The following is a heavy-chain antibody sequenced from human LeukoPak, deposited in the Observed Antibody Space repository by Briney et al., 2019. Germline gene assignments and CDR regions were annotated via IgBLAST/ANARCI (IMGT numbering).Heavy chain of an antibody. CDR1: GYTFTGYY. Sequence: ASVKVSCKASGYTFTGYYMHWVRQAPGQGLEWMGWINPNSGGTNYAQKFQGRVTMTRDTSISTAYMELSRLRSDDTAVYYCARGRLRGGYNFFRAAYDDAFDIWGQGTMVTVSS. CDR2: INPNSGGT. D-gene: IGHD5-24*01. J-gene: IGHJ3*02. V-gene: IGHV1-2*02. CDR3: ARGRLRGGYNFFRAAYDDAFDI.